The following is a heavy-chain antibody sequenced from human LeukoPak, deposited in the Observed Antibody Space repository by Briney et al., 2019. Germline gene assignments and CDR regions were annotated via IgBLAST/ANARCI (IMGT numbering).Heavy chain of an antibody. Sequence: SETLSLTCTVSGGSVSSGNYYWSWIRQPPGKGLEWIGYIYNSGSTNYNPSLKSRVTISVDTSKNQFSLKLSSMTAADTAVYYCARDPSGYFNCWGQGTLATVSS. J-gene: IGHJ4*02. CDR1: GGSVSSGNYY. CDR2: IYNSGST. V-gene: IGHV4-61*01. CDR3: ARDPSGYFNC. D-gene: IGHD3-22*01.